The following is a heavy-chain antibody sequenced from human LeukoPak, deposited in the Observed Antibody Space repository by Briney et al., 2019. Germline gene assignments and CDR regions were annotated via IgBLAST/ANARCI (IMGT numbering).Heavy chain of an antibody. V-gene: IGHV3-7*01. CDR3: AGNSGYALDY. J-gene: IGHJ4*02. D-gene: IGHD5-12*01. CDR1: GFTFSSYW. Sequence: GGSLRLSCAASGFTFSSYWMSWVRQAQGEGLEWVANRKQDGREKYYADSVKGRFTISRDNSKNTLYLQMNSLRAEDTAVYYCAGNSGYALDYWGQGTLVTVSS. CDR2: RKQDGREK.